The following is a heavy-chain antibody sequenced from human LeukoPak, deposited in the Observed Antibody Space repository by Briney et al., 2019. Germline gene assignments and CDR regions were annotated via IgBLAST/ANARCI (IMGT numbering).Heavy chain of an antibody. V-gene: IGHV3-7*01. J-gene: IGHJ4*02. Sequence: PGRTLGLFCAASGLTHSISWLSWVRDAPGKGREGVANIKQDGNEKYYVDSLKGRFTISRDNGKNSLYLQMNSLRVEDTAVYFCARPPDLDSSAYFWFPKWGQGTLVTVSS. CDR3: ARPPDLDSSAYFWFPK. D-gene: IGHD3-22*01. CDR2: IKQDGNEK. CDR1: GLTHSISW.